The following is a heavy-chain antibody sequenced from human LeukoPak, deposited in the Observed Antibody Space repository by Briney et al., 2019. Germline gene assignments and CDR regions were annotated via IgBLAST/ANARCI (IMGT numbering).Heavy chain of an antibody. Sequence: SETLSLTCTASGGSISSGGYYWSWIRQHPGKGLEWIGYIYYSGSTYYNPSLKSRVTISVDTSKNQFSLKLSSVTAADTAVYYCARVGLRFLESPGYMDVWGKGTTVTVSS. CDR3: ARVGLRFLESPGYMDV. CDR1: GGSISSGGYY. J-gene: IGHJ6*03. D-gene: IGHD3-3*01. CDR2: IYYSGST. V-gene: IGHV4-31*03.